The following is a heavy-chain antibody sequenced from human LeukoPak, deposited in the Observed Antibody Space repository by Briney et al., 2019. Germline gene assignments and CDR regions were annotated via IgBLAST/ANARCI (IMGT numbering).Heavy chain of an antibody. J-gene: IGHJ4*02. D-gene: IGHD6-13*01. CDR1: GFTFSSYG. CDR2: ISGSGGTT. V-gene: IGHV3-23*01. Sequence: GGSLRLSCAASGFTFSSYGMSWVRQAPGKGLEWVSGISGSGGTTYYADSAKGRFTISRDNSKNTLYLQMNSLRADDTAVYYCAKRGIAAAASFDYWGQGTLVSVSS. CDR3: AKRGIAAAASFDY.